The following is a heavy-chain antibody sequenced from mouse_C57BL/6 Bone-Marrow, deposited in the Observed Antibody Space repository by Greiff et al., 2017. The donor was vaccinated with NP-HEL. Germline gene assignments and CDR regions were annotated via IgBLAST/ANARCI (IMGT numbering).Heavy chain of an antibody. V-gene: IGHV5-16*01. CDR1: GFTFSDYY. CDR2: INYDGSST. Sequence: EVKLMESEGGLVQPGSSMKLSCTASGFTFSDYYMAWVRQVPEKGLEWVANINYDGSSTYYLDSLQSRFIISRDNAKNILYLQMSSLKSEDTATYYCARETTVVPYFDYWGKGTTLTVAS. J-gene: IGHJ2*01. CDR3: ARETTVVPYFDY. D-gene: IGHD1-1*01.